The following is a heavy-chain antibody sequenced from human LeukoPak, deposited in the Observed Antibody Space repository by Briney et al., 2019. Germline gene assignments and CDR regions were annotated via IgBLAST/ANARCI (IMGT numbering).Heavy chain of an antibody. Sequence: GGSLRLSCAASGFTFSSYAMSWVRQAPGKGLEWVSTISGSGGDTYYEDSVKGRFTFSRYNSKNTLFLQMNSLRVEDTAVYYCAKDAKGSSGFHSYGFDIWGQGTIVTVSS. D-gene: IGHD3-22*01. V-gene: IGHV3-23*01. CDR1: GFTFSSYA. CDR2: ISGSGGDT. CDR3: AKDAKGSSGFHSYGFDI. J-gene: IGHJ3*02.